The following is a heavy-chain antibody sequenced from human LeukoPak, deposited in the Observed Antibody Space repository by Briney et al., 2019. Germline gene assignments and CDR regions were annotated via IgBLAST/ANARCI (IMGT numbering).Heavy chain of an antibody. CDR2: INNDGSSA. J-gene: IGHJ4*02. V-gene: IGHV3-74*01. CDR3: AKIRGIRYCSGGSCLRLYYFDY. CDR1: GFTFNNYW. Sequence: GGSLRLSCAASGFTFNNYWIHWVRQVPGKGLVWVSRINNDGSSASYVDSVKGRFTISRDNAKNTLFLQMNSLRAEDTAVYYSAKIRGIRYCSGGSCLRLYYFDYWGQGTLVTVSS. D-gene: IGHD2-15*01.